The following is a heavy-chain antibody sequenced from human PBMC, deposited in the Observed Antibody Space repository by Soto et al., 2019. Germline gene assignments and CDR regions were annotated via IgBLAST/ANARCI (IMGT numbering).Heavy chain of an antibody. J-gene: IGHJ4*02. CDR2: IYSGGST. D-gene: IGHD3-10*01. CDR3: ARDFYYHGSGTMGGYFDY. V-gene: IGHV3-66*01. CDR1: GFTVTINY. Sequence: GRSLRLSCAVAGFTVTINYMSWVRQDPGKGLEWVSVIYSGGSTYYADSVKGRFTISRDNSKNTLYLQMNSLRAEDTAVYYCARDFYYHGSGTMGGYFDYWGQG.